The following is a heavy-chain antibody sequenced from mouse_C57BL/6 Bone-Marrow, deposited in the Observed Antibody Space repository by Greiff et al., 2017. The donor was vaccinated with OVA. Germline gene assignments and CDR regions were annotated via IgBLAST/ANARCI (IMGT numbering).Heavy chain of an antibody. CDR2: LYPGSGNT. V-gene: IGHV1-84*01. D-gene: IGHD1-1*01. CDR1: GYTFTDYY. J-gene: IGHJ1*03. CDR3: ARVGDYGSSYYWYFDV. Sequence: QVQLQQSGPELVKPGASVKISCKASGYTFTDYYINWVKQRPGQGLEWICWLYPGSGNTQYNEKFTGNATLTVDTASSTAYMQLSSLTSEDSAVYFCARVGDYGSSYYWYFDVWGTGTTVTVSS.